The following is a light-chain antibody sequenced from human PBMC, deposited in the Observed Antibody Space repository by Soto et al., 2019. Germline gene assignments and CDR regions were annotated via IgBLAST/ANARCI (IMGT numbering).Light chain of an antibody. CDR3: QQYGSSLWT. CDR1: QSVISAF. Sequence: EIGLTQSPGTLALSPGERAALSCRASQSVISAFLAWYQHKPGQAPRFLIYGASSRATGIPDRFSGSGSGTDFTLTISRLEPEDFAVYYCQQYGSSLWTFGQGTKVDIK. CDR2: GAS. J-gene: IGKJ1*01. V-gene: IGKV3-20*01.